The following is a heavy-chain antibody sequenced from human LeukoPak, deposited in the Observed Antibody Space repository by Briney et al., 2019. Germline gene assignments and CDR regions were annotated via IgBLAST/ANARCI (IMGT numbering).Heavy chain of an antibody. J-gene: IGHJ4*02. D-gene: IGHD2-2*01. CDR3: ARGAALFDIVVVPAAIPFDY. CDR2: INPNSDGT. Sequence: ASVTVSCKASGYTFTGYYMHWVRHAPGQGLEWMGWINPNSDGTNYAQKFQGWVTMTRDTSISTAYMELRRLRTDDTAVYYCARGAALFDIVVVPAAIPFDYWGQGTLVTVSS. CDR1: GYTFTGYY. V-gene: IGHV1-2*04.